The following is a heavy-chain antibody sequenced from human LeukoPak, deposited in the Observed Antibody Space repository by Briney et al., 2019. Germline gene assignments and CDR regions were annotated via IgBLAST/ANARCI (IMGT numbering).Heavy chain of an antibody. CDR1: GGSISSYY. CDR3: ARDRPAGSSWYRWSDP. D-gene: IGHD6-13*01. J-gene: IGHJ5*02. CDR2: IYYSGST. V-gene: IGHV4-59*12. Sequence: SETLSLTCTVSGGSISSYYWSWVRQPPGKGLEWIGYIYYSGSTNYNPSLKSRVTISVDTSKNQFSLKLSSVTAADTAVYYCARDRPAGSSWYRWSDPWGQGTLVTVSS.